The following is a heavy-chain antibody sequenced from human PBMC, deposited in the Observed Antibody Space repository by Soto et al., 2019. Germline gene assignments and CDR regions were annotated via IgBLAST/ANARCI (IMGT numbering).Heavy chain of an antibody. J-gene: IGHJ5*02. V-gene: IGHV3-23*01. D-gene: IGHD6-6*01. CDR2: ISGSGGST. Sequence: SGGSLRLSCAASGFTFSSYAMSWVRQAPGKGLEWVSAISGSGGSTYYADSVKGRFTISRDNSKNTLYLQMNSLRAEDTAVYYCAKDPYSSSSNNWFDPWGQGTLVTV. CDR3: AKDPYSSSSNNWFDP. CDR1: GFTFSSYA.